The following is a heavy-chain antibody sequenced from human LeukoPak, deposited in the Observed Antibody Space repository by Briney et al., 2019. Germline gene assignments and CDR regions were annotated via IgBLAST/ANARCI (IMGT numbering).Heavy chain of an antibody. CDR3: AGRPAGY. CDR2: IYSSGIT. V-gene: IGHV4-39*01. Sequence: SETLSLTRTVSGASISSSTYYWGWIRQPPGKGLEWIGSIYSSGITYCNPSLKSRVTIFADTSKNQVSLQLSSVTAADTAVYYCAGRPAGYWGQGTLVTVSS. CDR1: GASISSSTYY. J-gene: IGHJ4*02.